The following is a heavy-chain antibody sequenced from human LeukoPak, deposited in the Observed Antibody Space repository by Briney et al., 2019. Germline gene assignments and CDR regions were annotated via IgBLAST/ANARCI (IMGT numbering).Heavy chain of an antibody. D-gene: IGHD7-27*01. CDR2: INKEGNEE. CDR3: ATYKNWVAGDV. Sequence: GGSLRLSCAASGFTFKDYWMSWVRQAPGKGPEWVANINKEGNEEHFVDSVKGRFTVSRDNAKNSLFLQMNSLRVEDTAVYYCATYKNWVAGDVWGQGTSVSVSS. CDR1: GFTFKDYW. J-gene: IGHJ6*02. V-gene: IGHV3-7*01.